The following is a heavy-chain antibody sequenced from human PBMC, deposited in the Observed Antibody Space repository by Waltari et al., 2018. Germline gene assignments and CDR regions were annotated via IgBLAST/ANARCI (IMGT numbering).Heavy chain of an antibody. V-gene: IGHV4-34*12. CDR2: IIHRESI. CDR3: ATREWSNYQYGLDV. Sequence: QEQLQQWGAGLLKPSETLSLTCAVYGGSFHGYFWSWIRQPPGKGLEWIGEIIHRESINYNPSLKSRVTISLDTSKNQFSLKLTSVTAADTAVYFCATREWSNYQYGLDVWGQGTTVTVSS. CDR1: GGSFHGYF. D-gene: IGHD3-3*01. J-gene: IGHJ6*02.